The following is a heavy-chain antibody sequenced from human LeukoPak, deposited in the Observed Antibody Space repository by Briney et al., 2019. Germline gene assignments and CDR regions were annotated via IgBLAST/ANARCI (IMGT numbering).Heavy chain of an antibody. CDR2: IYPGDSDT. V-gene: IGHV5-51*01. CDR1: GYDFTTYW. CDR3: ARQRVVAANYYGMDV. D-gene: IGHD2-15*01. Sequence: RSGESLKISCKASGYDFTTYWIGWVRQLPGKGLDWMGIIYPGDSDTRYSQSFQGQVTISADKSINTAYLQWSSLKASDTAIYYCARQRVVAANYYGMDVWGQGTTVTVSS. J-gene: IGHJ6*02.